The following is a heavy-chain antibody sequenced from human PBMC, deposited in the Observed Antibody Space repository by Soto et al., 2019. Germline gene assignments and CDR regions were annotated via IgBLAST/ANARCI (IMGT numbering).Heavy chain of an antibody. D-gene: IGHD3-3*01. CDR1: GGSISSYY. Sequence: SETLSLTCTVSGGSISSYYWSWIRQPPGKGLEWIGYIYYSGSTNYNPSLKSRVTISVDTSKNQFSLKLSSVTAADTAVYYCSRDYYDFWSGYHVPPPIDYWGQGTLVTVSS. J-gene: IGHJ4*02. V-gene: IGHV4-59*12. CDR3: SRDYYDFWSGYHVPPPIDY. CDR2: IYYSGST.